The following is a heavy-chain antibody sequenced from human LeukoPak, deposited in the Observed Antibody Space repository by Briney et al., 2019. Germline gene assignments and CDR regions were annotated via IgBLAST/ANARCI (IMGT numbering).Heavy chain of an antibody. V-gene: IGHV1-46*01. D-gene: IGHD3-10*01. J-gene: IGHJ3*02. CDR2: INPSGGST. Sequence: ASVKVSCKASGYTFTSYYMHWVRQAPGQGLEWMGIINPSGGSTSYAQKFQGRVTMTRDMSTSTVCMELSSLRSEDTAVYYCARANYYGSGRRSWGAFDIWGQGTMVTVSS. CDR3: ARANYYGSGRRSWGAFDI. CDR1: GYTFTSYY.